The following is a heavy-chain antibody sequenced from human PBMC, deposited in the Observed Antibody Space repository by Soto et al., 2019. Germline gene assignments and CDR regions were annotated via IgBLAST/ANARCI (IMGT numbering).Heavy chain of an antibody. CDR1: GYTFTSYA. V-gene: IGHV1-3*05. CDR2: INAGNGNT. Sequence: QVQLVQSGAEEKKPGASVKVSCKASGYTFTSYAMHWVRQAPGQRLEWMGWINAGNGNTKYSQKFQGRVTITRDTSARTDYMGLSSLRSEDTAVYYCARSIVVGTALDYGGQGTLVTVSS. CDR3: ARSIVVGTALDY. D-gene: IGHD2-21*02. J-gene: IGHJ4*02.